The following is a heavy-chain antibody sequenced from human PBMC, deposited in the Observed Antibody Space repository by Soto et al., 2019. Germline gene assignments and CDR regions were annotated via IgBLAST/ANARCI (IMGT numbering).Heavy chain of an antibody. CDR2: IKTNASGGTT. Sequence: EVQMVESGGGLVKPGGSLRLSCAASGFLFSNAWMSWVRQAPGKGLEWVGRIKTNASGGTTDYATPVKGRFTVSRDDSKNTVYLQMNSLRTEDTAVYYCTGGDIAGDFDYWGQGTLVTVSS. CDR1: GFLFSNAW. CDR3: TGGDIAGDFDY. V-gene: IGHV3-15*01. J-gene: IGHJ4*02. D-gene: IGHD5-12*01.